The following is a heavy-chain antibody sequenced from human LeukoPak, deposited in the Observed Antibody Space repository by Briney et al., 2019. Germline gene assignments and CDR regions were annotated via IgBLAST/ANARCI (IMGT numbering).Heavy chain of an antibody. CDR1: GFTFSSYG. Sequence: GGSLRLSCAASGFTFSSYGMHWVRQAPGKGLEWVAVISYDGSNKYYADSVKGRFTISRDNSKNTLYPQMNSLRAEDTAVYYCAKDRSIVGAPWPYNWFDPWGQGTLVTVSS. D-gene: IGHD1-26*01. CDR3: AKDRSIVGAPWPYNWFDP. CDR2: ISYDGSNK. J-gene: IGHJ5*02. V-gene: IGHV3-30*18.